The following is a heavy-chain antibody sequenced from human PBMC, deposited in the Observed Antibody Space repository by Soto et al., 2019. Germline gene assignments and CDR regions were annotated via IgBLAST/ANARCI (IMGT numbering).Heavy chain of an antibody. CDR1: GGSISSTNYY. V-gene: IGHV4-39*01. CDR2: VYYNGFT. Sequence: ASETPSPTRTGSGGSISSTNYYLGRIRQPPGKGLEGIGNVYYNGFTYYNPSLKSRVTISVDTSKNHFSLKLTSVTAADTAVYYCARQDDFWSGSNWFDPWGQGTLVTV. J-gene: IGHJ5*02. CDR3: ARQDDFWSGSNWFDP. D-gene: IGHD3-3*01.